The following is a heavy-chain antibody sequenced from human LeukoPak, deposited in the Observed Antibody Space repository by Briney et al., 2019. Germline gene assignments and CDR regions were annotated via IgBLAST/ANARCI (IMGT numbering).Heavy chain of an antibody. CDR3: ARERSSWHTYGMDV. Sequence: GGSLRLSCAASGFTFSRFGMHWARQAPGKGLEWVAVIWYDGSNESYADSVKGRFSISRDNSKNTLYLQMNSLRAEDTAVYYCARERSSWHTYGMDVWGQGTTVTVSS. D-gene: IGHD6-13*01. CDR1: GFTFSRFG. V-gene: IGHV3-33*01. CDR2: IWYDGSNE. J-gene: IGHJ6*02.